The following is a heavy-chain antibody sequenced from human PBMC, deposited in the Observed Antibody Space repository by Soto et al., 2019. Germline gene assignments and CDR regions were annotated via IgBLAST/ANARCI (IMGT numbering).Heavy chain of an antibody. V-gene: IGHV4-4*02. J-gene: IGHJ4*02. CDR1: SGSINSSNW. CDR3: ARVGRFCSGGSCRDRFDS. Sequence: QVQLQESGPGLVKPSGTLSLTCAVSSGSINSSNWWSWVRQPPGKGLEWIGEIYHSGTTNYSPSRRSRVTISVDKSKNQFSLKLSSVTAADMAVYFCARVGRFCSGGSCRDRFDSWGQGTMVTVSS. D-gene: IGHD2-15*01. CDR2: IYHSGTT.